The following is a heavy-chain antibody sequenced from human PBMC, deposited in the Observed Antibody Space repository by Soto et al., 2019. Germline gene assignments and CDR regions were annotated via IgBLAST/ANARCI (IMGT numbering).Heavy chain of an antibody. D-gene: IGHD2-15*01. CDR3: ARGSRSGGNYPFDY. CDR2: ISYDGSNK. CDR1: GFTFSSYT. J-gene: IGHJ4*02. Sequence: QVQLVESGGGVVQPGRSLRLSCTASGFTFSSYTIHCVRQAPGKGLEWVAVISYDGSNKFYTDSVKGRFTISRDNSKNTLNLQRNSLRVEDTALYYCARGSRSGGNYPFDYWGQGTLVTVSS. V-gene: IGHV3-30-3*01.